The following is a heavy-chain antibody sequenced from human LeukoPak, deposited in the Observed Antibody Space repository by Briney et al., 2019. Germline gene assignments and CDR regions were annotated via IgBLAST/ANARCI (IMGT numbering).Heavy chain of an antibody. CDR2: LGGRGDGP. J-gene: IGHJ3*02. Sequence: PGGSPRLSCAASRFIFRDYAMSWVRQAPGKRPEWVSTLGGRGDGPYYSDAVKGRFTISRDDDTDTLYLQMNSLKVEDTAVYYCAKDAFSYNGIFDAFDIWGQGTMVTVSS. D-gene: IGHD2/OR15-2a*01. V-gene: IGHV3-23*01. CDR1: RFIFRDYA. CDR3: AKDAFSYNGIFDAFDI.